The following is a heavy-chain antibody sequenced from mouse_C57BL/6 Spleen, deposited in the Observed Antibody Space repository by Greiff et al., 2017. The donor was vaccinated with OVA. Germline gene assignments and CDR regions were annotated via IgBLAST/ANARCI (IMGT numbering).Heavy chain of an antibody. CDR2: INPNNGGT. CDR3: ASPPAWFAY. V-gene: IGHV1-26*01. CDR1: GYTFTDYY. J-gene: IGHJ3*01. Sequence: VQLQQSGPELVKPGASVKISCKASGYTFTDYYMNWVKQSHGKSLEWIGDINPNNGGTSYNQKFKGKATLTVDKSSSTAYMELRSLTSEDSAVYYCASPPAWFAYWGQGTLVTVSA.